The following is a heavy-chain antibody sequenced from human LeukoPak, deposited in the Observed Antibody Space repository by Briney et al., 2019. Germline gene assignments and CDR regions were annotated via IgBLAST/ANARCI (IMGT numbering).Heavy chain of an antibody. V-gene: IGHV3-72*01. D-gene: IGHD3-10*01. J-gene: IGHJ6*03. Sequence: SGGSLRLSCAASGFTFSDHYMDWVRQAPGKGLEWVGRTRNKANSYTTEYAASVKGRFTISRDDSKNSLYLQMNSLKTEDTAVYYCAREPITMVRGVIITGDYYYYMDVWGKGTTVTISS. CDR2: TRNKANSYTT. CDR3: AREPITMVRGVIITGDYYYYMDV. CDR1: GFTFSDHY.